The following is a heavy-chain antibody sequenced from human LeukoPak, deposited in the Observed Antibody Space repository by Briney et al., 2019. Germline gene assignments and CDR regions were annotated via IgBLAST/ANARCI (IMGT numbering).Heavy chain of an antibody. J-gene: IGHJ4*02. Sequence: ASVKVSCKTSGYTFTGHHIHWVRQAPGQGLEWMGWINPKTGGTNFAQKLPGRVTLTRDTSITTAYMELSRLSSDDTAVYYCARHTSFFIDNWGQGTLVAVSS. CDR3: ARHTSFFIDN. CDR1: GYTFTGHH. V-gene: IGHV1-2*02. CDR2: INPKTGGT.